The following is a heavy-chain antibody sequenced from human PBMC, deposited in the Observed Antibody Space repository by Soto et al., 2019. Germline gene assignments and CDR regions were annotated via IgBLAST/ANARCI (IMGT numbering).Heavy chain of an antibody. V-gene: IGHV1-18*03. Sequence: QVQLVQSGAEVKKPGASVKVSCKASGYTFTSYGISWLRTAPGQGIEWMGWISAYNGNTNYAQKIQCRVNMTTDTTTSTAYMELRSIRSDDLAVYYCVSVAVAGYREYYLDYWGQGTLVTVSS. CDR3: VSVAVAGYREYYLDY. D-gene: IGHD6-19*01. CDR1: GYTFTSYG. CDR2: ISAYNGNT. J-gene: IGHJ4*02.